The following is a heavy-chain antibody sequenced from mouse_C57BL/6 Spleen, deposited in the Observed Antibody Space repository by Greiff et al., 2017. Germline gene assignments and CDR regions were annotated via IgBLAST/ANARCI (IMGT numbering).Heavy chain of an antibody. CDR3: ARAHYDCYSSWFAY. D-gene: IGHD2-3*01. V-gene: IGHV1-55*01. Sequence: QVQLQQPGAELVKPGASVKMSCKASGYTFTSYWITWVKQRPGQGLEWIGDINPGSGSTNYNEKFKSKATLTVDTSSSTAYMQLSSLTSEDSAVYYCARAHYDCYSSWFAYWGQGTLVTVSA. CDR2: INPGSGST. J-gene: IGHJ3*01. CDR1: GYTFTSYW.